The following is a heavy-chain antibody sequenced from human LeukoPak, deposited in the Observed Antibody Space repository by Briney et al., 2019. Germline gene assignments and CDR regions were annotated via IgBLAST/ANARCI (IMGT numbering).Heavy chain of an antibody. CDR3: ARVEITMIVVVITTYYYYYMDV. CDR2: IYSGGST. D-gene: IGHD3-22*01. V-gene: IGHV3-53*01. J-gene: IGHJ6*03. Sequence: PGGSLRLSCAASGFTVSSNYMSWVRQAPGKGLEWVSVIYSGGSTYYADSVKGRFTISRDNSKNALYLQMNSLRAEDTAVYYCARVEITMIVVVITTYYYYYMDVWGKGTTVTISS. CDR1: GFTVSSNY.